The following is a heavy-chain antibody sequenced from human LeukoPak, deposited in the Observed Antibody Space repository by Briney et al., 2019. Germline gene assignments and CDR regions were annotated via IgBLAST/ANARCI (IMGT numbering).Heavy chain of an antibody. CDR2: IRYDGSNK. V-gene: IGHV3-30*02. Sequence: GGSLRLSCAASGFTFSSYGMHWVRQAPGKGLEWVAFIRYDGSNKYYADSVKGRFTISRDNSKNTLYLQMNSLRAEDTAVYYCARADGSGSYLRGLDYWGQGTLVAVSS. J-gene: IGHJ4*02. D-gene: IGHD3-10*01. CDR1: GFTFSSYG. CDR3: ARADGSGSYLRGLDY.